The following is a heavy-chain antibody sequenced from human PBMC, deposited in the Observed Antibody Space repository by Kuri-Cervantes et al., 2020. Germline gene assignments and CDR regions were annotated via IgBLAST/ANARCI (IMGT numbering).Heavy chain of an antibody. J-gene: IGHJ5*02. CDR3: ARGDTVPAARGQKRIDP. Sequence: GGSLRLSCAASGFTFSSYWMHWVRQALGKGLVWVSRINTDGSGTSYGDSVKGRFTISRDNAKNTLFLQMNSLRAEDTAVYYCARGDTVPAARGQKRIDPWGPGTLVTVSS. CDR1: GFTFSSYW. D-gene: IGHD2-2*01. CDR2: INTDGSGT. V-gene: IGHV3-74*01.